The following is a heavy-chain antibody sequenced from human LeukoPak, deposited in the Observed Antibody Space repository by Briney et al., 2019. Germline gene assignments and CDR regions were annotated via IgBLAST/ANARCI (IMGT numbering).Heavy chain of an antibody. CDR3: ARPDGSSGWPDWYFDL. CDR1: GGSFSGYY. Sequence: SETLSLTCAVYGGSFSGYYWSWIRQPPGKGLEWIGEINHSGSTNYNPSLKSRVTISVDTSKNQFSLKLSSVTAADTAVYYCARPDGSSGWPDWYFDLWGRGALVTVSS. D-gene: IGHD6-19*01. V-gene: IGHV4-34*01. J-gene: IGHJ2*01. CDR2: INHSGST.